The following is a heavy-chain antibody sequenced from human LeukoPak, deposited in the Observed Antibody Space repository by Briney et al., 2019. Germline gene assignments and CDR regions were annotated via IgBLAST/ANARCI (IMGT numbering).Heavy chain of an antibody. V-gene: IGHV3-73*01. Sequence: QPGGSLKLSCAASGFTFSGSAIHWVRQSSGKGLEWVGQIDKKDKGYATATAYAASVKGRFTISRDDSINTAYLQMKSVKTEDTALYYCTRDSGTYNWFDPWGQGTLVTVSS. J-gene: IGHJ5*02. CDR1: GFTFSGSA. CDR2: IDKKDKGYATAT. CDR3: TRDSGTYNWFDP. D-gene: IGHD1-26*01.